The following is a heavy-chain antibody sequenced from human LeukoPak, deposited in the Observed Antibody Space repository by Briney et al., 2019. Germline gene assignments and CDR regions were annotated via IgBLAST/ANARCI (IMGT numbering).Heavy chain of an antibody. Sequence: GGSLRLSCAASGFTFNNYAMSWVRQAPGKGLEWVANIKQDGSEKYYVDSVKGRFTISRDNAKNSLYLQMNSLRAEDTAVYYCARGGGNIFDYWGQGTLVTVSS. CDR3: ARGGGNIFDY. CDR1: GFTFNNYA. J-gene: IGHJ4*02. V-gene: IGHV3-7*01. CDR2: IKQDGSEK. D-gene: IGHD4-23*01.